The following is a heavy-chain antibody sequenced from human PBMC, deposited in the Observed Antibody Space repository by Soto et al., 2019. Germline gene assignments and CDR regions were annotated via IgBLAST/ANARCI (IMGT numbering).Heavy chain of an antibody. CDR2: ISGSGGST. CDR3: ANHEYSSGWYSKGRYGMDV. CDR1: GFTFSSYA. Sequence: EVQLLESGGGLVQPGGSLRLSCAASGFTFSSYAMSWVRQAPGKGLEWVSAISGSGGSTYYADSVKGRFTISRDNSKNTLYLQMNSLRAEDTAVYYCANHEYSSGWYSKGRYGMDVWGQGTTVTVSS. V-gene: IGHV3-23*01. D-gene: IGHD6-19*01. J-gene: IGHJ6*02.